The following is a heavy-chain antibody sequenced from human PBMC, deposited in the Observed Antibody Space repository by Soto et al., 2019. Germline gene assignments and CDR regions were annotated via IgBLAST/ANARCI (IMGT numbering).Heavy chain of an antibody. CDR1: GYTFTSYY. CDR3: ASVIQLESNYYYYGMDV. CDR2: INPSGGST. Sequence: QVQLVQSGAEVKKPGASVKVSCKASGYTFTSYYMHWVRQAPGQGLEWMGIINPSGGSTSYAQKFQGRVTMTRDTPPSTVYMELSSLRSEDTAVYYCASVIQLESNYYYYGMDVWGQGTTVTVSS. J-gene: IGHJ6*02. V-gene: IGHV1-46*01. D-gene: IGHD5-18*01.